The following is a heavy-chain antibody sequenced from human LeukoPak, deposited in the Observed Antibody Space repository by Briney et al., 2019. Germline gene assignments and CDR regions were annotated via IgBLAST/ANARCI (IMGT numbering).Heavy chain of an antibody. Sequence: PSETLSLTCAVYGGSFSGYYWSWIRQPPGKGLEWIGEINHSGSTNYNPSLKSRVTISVDTSKNQFSLKLSSVTAADTAVYYCARGLDEWLGSGAFDIWGQGTMVTVSS. D-gene: IGHD6-19*01. J-gene: IGHJ3*02. CDR2: INHSGST. CDR1: GGSFSGYY. V-gene: IGHV4-34*01. CDR3: ARGLDEWLGSGAFDI.